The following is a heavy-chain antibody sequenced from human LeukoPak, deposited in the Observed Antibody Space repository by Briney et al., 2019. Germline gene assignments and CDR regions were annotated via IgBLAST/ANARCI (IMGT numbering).Heavy chain of an antibody. Sequence: GGSRRLSCAAAGFTFSNAWMSWVRQAPGKGLERVGRIKSKTDGGTTDYAAPVKGRFTISRDDSKNTLYLQMNSLKTEDTAVYYCTTLITFGGVIEYYFDYWGQGTLVTVSS. CDR1: GFTFSNAW. J-gene: IGHJ4*02. V-gene: IGHV3-15*01. CDR2: IKSKTDGGTT. CDR3: TTLITFGGVIEYYFDY. D-gene: IGHD3-16*02.